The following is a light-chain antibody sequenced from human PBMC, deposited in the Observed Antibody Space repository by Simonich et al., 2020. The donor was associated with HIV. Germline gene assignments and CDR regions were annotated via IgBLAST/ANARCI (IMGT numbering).Light chain of an antibody. V-gene: IGLV2-14*01. CDR2: DVS. J-gene: IGLJ3*02. Sequence: QSAPNQPASLSGSPGPSIPISCPGTRRDVGGYNYVSWYQQHPGKAPKLRIYDVSKRPSGVSNRFSGSKSGNTASLTISGLQAEDEADYYCSSYTSSSTLVFGGGTKLTVL. CDR3: SSYTSSSTLV. CDR1: RRDVGGYNY.